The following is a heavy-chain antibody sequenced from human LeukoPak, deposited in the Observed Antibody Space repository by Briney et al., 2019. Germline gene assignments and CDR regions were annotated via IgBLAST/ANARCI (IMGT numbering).Heavy chain of an antibody. J-gene: IGHJ2*01. Sequence: GGSLRLSCAASGFTFSSYWMHWVRQAPGKGLEWVANIKQDGSEKYYVDSVKGRFTISRDNAKNSLYLQMNSLRAEDTAVYYCARGTPYYDILTGYYTRYFDLWGRGTLLTVSS. CDR3: ARGTPYYDILTGYYTRYFDL. D-gene: IGHD3-9*01. V-gene: IGHV3-7*01. CDR1: GFTFSSYW. CDR2: IKQDGSEK.